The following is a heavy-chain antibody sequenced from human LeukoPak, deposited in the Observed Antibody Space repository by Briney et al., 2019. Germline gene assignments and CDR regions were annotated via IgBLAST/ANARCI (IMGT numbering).Heavy chain of an antibody. D-gene: IGHD6-19*01. CDR2: ISSDGSKT. CDR1: GFTFSNYA. CDR3: AKGIYSSGWSYFDY. V-gene: IGHV3-30*04. Sequence: PGGSLRLSCAASGFTFSNYAMHWVRQAPGKGLEWVALISSDGSKTYHADSVRGRFTISRDNSKNTLYLQMNSLRAEDTAVYYCAKGIYSSGWSYFDYWGHGTPVTVSS. J-gene: IGHJ4*01.